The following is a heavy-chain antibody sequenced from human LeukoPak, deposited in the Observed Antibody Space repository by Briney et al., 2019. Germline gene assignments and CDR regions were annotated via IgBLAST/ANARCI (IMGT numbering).Heavy chain of an antibody. D-gene: IGHD6-19*01. V-gene: IGHV4-34*01. Sequence: SETLSLTCAVYGGSFSGYYWSWIRQPPGKGLEWIGEINHSGSTNYNPSLKSRVTISVDTSKNQFSPKLSSVTAADTAVYYCARSPQLAKWLPFDYWGQGTLVTVSS. J-gene: IGHJ4*02. CDR2: INHSGST. CDR1: GGSFSGYY. CDR3: ARSPQLAKWLPFDY.